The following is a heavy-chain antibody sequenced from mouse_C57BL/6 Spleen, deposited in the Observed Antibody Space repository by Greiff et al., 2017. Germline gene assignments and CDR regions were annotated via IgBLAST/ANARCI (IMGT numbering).Heavy chain of an antibody. CDR2: INPNNGGT. Sequence: VHVKQSGPELVKPGASVKIPCKASGYTFTDYNMDWVKQSHGKSLEWIGDINPNNGGTIYNQKFKGKATLTVDKSSSTAYMELRSLTSEDTAVYYCAREDYGSSSYAMDYWGQGTSVTVSS. CDR3: AREDYGSSSYAMDY. D-gene: IGHD1-1*01. J-gene: IGHJ4*01. CDR1: GYTFTDYN. V-gene: IGHV1-18*01.